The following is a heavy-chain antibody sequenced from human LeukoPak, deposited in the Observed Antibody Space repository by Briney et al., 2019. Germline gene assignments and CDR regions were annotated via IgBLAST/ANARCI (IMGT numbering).Heavy chain of an antibody. CDR3: ARLREIPVFGVVTKSTSYFDY. J-gene: IGHJ4*02. CDR2: ISYDGSNK. V-gene: IGHV3-30*03. CDR1: GFTFSSYG. Sequence: GGSLRLSCAASGFTFSSYGMHWVRQAPGKGLEWVAVISYDGSNKYYADSVKGRFTISRDNSKNTLYLQMNSLRAEDTAVYYCARLREIPVFGVVTKSTSYFDYWGQGTLVTVSS. D-gene: IGHD3-3*01.